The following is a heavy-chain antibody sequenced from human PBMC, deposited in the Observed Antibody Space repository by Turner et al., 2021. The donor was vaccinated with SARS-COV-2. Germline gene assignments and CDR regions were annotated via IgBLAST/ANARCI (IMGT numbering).Heavy chain of an antibody. J-gene: IGHJ4*02. V-gene: IGHV1-46*01. Sequence: QAQLVQSGAEVKKPGASVKLSCKASGYNFTTYYIHWVRQAPGQGLGWMGIIHPSDGRTDYPQRFQGRVTMTRDTSTSTVHMELSSLISEDTAVYYCATVVGAVWGQGTLVIVSS. CDR1: GYNFTTYY. D-gene: IGHD6-6*01. CDR3: ATVVGAV. CDR2: IHPSDGRT.